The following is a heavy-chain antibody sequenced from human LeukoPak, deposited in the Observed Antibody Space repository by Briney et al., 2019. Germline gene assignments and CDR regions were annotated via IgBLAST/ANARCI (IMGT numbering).Heavy chain of an antibody. J-gene: IGHJ6*02. Sequence: ASVKVSCKASGYTFTSYGISWVRQAPGQGLEWMGWISAYNGNTNYAQKLQGRVTMTTDTSTSTAYVELRSLRSDDTAVYYCARVGILRVVAAMDYYYYGMDVWGQGTTVTVSS. CDR3: ARVGILRVVAAMDYYYYGMDV. CDR2: ISAYNGNT. V-gene: IGHV1-18*01. D-gene: IGHD2-21*02. CDR1: GYTFTSYG.